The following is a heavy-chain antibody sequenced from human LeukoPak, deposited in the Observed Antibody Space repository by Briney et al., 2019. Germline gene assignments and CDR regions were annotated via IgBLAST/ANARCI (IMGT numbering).Heavy chain of an antibody. CDR3: AKILVVVFDY. CDR2: ITGSGGGT. V-gene: IGHV3-23*01. CDR1: GFTFNSYA. D-gene: IGHD2-2*01. J-gene: IGHJ4*02. Sequence: GGSLRLSCAASGFTFNSYAMSWVRQAPGKGLEWVSGITGSGGGTYYADSVKGRFTISRDNSKDTLYLQMNSLRAEDTAVYYCAKILVVVFDYWGQGTLVTVSS.